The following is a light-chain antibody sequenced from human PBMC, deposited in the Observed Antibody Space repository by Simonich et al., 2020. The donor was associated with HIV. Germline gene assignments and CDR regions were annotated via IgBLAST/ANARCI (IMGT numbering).Light chain of an antibody. CDR3: QQSYSTPGT. V-gene: IGKV1-5*03. CDR1: QSISSW. Sequence: DIQMTQSPSTLSASVGDRVTITCRASQSISSWLAWYQQKPGKAPKLLIYKASSLESGVPSRFSGSGSGTEFTLTISSLQPDDFATYYCQQSYSTPGTFGGGTRVDIK. J-gene: IGKJ4*01. CDR2: KAS.